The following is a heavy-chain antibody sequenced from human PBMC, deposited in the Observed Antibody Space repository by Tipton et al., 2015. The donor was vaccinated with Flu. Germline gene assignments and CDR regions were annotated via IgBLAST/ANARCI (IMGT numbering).Heavy chain of an antibody. CDR3: ARDDGDYGLGSYHYYYGMDV. Sequence: LRLSCTVSGGSISSSRYYWGWIRQPPGKGLEWIGSIYHSGTAYYNPSLKSRVTISVDTSKNQISLKLSSVTAADTAVYYCARDDGDYGLGSYHYYYGMDVWGQGTTVTVSS. V-gene: IGHV4-39*07. CDR2: IYHSGTA. J-gene: IGHJ6*02. D-gene: IGHD3-10*01. CDR1: GGSISSSRYY.